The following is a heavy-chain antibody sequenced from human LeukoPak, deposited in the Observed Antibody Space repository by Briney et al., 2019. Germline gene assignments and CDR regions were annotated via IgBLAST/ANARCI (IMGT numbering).Heavy chain of an antibody. Sequence: ASVKVSCKASGYTFTSYGISWVRQAPGQGLEWMGWISAYNGNTNYAQKLQGRVTMTTDTSTSTAYMELRSLRSDDTAVYYCASTYDSGSYYQYNWFDPWGQGTLVTVSS. CDR1: GYTFTSYG. CDR3: ASTYDSGSYYQYNWFDP. D-gene: IGHD3-10*01. J-gene: IGHJ5*02. CDR2: ISAYNGNT. V-gene: IGHV1-18*01.